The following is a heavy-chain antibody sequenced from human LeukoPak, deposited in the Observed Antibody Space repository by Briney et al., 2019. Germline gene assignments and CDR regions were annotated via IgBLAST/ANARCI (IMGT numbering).Heavy chain of an antibody. CDR2: IDWDDDK. J-gene: IGHJ6*02. CDR1: GFSLSTSGMC. Sequence: SGPALVKPPQTLTLTCTFSGFSLSTSGMCVSWIRQPPGKALEWLALIDWDDDKYYSTSLKTRLTISKDTSKNQVVLTMTNMDPVDTATYYCARIRSSSWYRGYYYYGMDVWGQGTTVTVSS. CDR3: ARIRSSSWYRGYYYYGMDV. D-gene: IGHD6-13*01. V-gene: IGHV2-70*01.